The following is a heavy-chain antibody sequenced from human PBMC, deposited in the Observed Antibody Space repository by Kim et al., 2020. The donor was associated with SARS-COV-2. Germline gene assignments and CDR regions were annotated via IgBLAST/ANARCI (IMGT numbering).Heavy chain of an antibody. CDR2: INHSGST. V-gene: IGHV4-34*01. D-gene: IGHD6-13*01. CDR3: ARGRHGQQLRNYYGMDV. Sequence: SETLSLTCAVYGGSFSGYYWSWIRQPPGKGLEWIGEINHSGSTNYNPSLKSRVTISVDTSKNQFSLKLSSVTAADTAVYYCARGRHGQQLRNYYGMDVWGQGTTVTVSS. CDR1: GGSFSGYY. J-gene: IGHJ6*02.